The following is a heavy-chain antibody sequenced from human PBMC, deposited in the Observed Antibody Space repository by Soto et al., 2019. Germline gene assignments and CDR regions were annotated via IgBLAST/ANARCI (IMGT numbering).Heavy chain of an antibody. CDR3: TTSHAGELNN. V-gene: IGHV4-4*02. CDR1: GGSISSSSW. Sequence: QVQLQESGPGLVKRSGTLSLTCAVSGGSISSSSWWTWVRQSPGKGLEWIGEIFESGATNYNPSLNSRLTMSIEKSKTQFSLNLSSLTAADTAVYFCTTSHAGELNNWGKGTLVTVS. CDR2: IFESGAT. J-gene: IGHJ4*02. D-gene: IGHD1-7*01.